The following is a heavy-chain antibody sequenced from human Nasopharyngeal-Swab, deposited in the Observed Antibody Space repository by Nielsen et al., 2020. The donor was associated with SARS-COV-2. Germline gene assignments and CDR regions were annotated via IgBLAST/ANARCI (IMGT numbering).Heavy chain of an antibody. CDR1: GYTFTSYA. CDR3: ARDHGSSPLQLYYMDV. V-gene: IGHV1-3*01. J-gene: IGHJ6*03. D-gene: IGHD6-6*01. CDR2: INAGNGNT. Sequence: ASVKVSCKASGYTFTSYAMHWVRQAPGQRLEWMGWINAGNGNTKYSQKFQGRVTITRDTSASTAYLELSSLRSEDTAVYYCARDHGSSPLQLYYMDVWGKGTTVTVSS.